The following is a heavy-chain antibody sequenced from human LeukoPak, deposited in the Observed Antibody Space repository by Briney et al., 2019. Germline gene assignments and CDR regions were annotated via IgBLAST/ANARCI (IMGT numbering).Heavy chain of an antibody. CDR3: AKSPYYYDSSGYYYFDY. Sequence: PGGSLRLSCAASGFTFDDYAMHWVRQAPGKGLEWVSGISWNSGSIGYADSVKGRFTISRDNAKNSLYLQMNSLRAEDTASYYCAKSPYYYDSSGYYYFDYWGQGTLVTVSS. CDR2: ISWNSGSI. D-gene: IGHD3-22*01. CDR1: GFTFDDYA. V-gene: IGHV3-9*01. J-gene: IGHJ4*02.